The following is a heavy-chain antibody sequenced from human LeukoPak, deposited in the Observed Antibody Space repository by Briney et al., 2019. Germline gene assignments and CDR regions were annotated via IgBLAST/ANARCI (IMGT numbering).Heavy chain of an antibody. CDR3: ATYLQQPLDY. Sequence: GGSLRLSCAASKFTFSRHRYTMNWVRQAPGKGLEWVSSISSTSSYIYYADSVKGRFTISRDNAKNALYLQMTSLRAEDTAIYYCATYLQQPLDYWGQGTLVTVSS. CDR2: ISSTSSYI. V-gene: IGHV3-21*01. J-gene: IGHJ4*02. D-gene: IGHD6-13*01. CDR1: KFTFSRHRYT.